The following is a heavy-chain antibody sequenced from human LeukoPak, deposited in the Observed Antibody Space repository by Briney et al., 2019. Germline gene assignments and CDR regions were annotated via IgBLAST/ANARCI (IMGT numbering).Heavy chain of an antibody. Sequence: SETLSLTCAVYGGSFSGYYWSWIRQPPGKGLEWIGEINHSGSTNYNPSLKSRVTISVDTSKNQFSLKLSSVTAADTAVYYCAREGKYCGGDCYSEPHAFDIWGQGTMVTVSS. CDR3: AREGKYCGGDCYSEPHAFDI. CDR1: GGSFSGYY. J-gene: IGHJ3*02. CDR2: INHSGST. V-gene: IGHV4-34*01. D-gene: IGHD2-21*02.